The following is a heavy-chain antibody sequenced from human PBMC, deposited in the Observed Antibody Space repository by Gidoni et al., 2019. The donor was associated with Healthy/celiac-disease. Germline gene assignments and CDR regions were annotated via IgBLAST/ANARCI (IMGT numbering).Heavy chain of an antibody. CDR2: ISGSGGST. Sequence: EVQLLESGGGLVQPGGFLRLSCAASGFTFSSHAMTWVRQAPGKGLEWVSAISGSGGSTYYADSGKGRFTISRDNSKNTLYLQMNSLRAEDTAVYYCAKEYCSSTSCYYGYYYYGMDVWGQGTTVTVSS. CDR1: GFTFSSHA. V-gene: IGHV3-23*01. D-gene: IGHD2-2*01. CDR3: AKEYCSSTSCYYGYYYYGMDV. J-gene: IGHJ6*02.